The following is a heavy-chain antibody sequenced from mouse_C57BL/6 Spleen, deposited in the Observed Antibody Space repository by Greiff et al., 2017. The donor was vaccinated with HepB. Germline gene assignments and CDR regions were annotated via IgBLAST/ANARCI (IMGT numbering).Heavy chain of an antibody. CDR3: ARWRVKGYAMDY. D-gene: IGHD1-3*01. J-gene: IGHJ4*01. V-gene: IGHV1-50*01. CDR2: IDPSDSYT. CDR1: GYTFTSYW. Sequence: QVQLQQPGAELVKPGASVKLSCKASGYTFTSYWMQWVKQRPGQGLEWIGEIDPSDSYTNYNQKFKGKATLTVDTSSSTAYMQLSSLTSEDSAVYYWARWRVKGYAMDYWGQGTSVTVSA.